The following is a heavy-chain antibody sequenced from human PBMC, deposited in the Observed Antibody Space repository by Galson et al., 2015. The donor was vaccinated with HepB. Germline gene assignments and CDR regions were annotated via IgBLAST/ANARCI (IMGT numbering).Heavy chain of an antibody. CDR1: GYTFTNYG. CDR3: ARDRYDFWSGYYLDV. CDR2: VSPYNLNT. Sequence: SVKVSCKASGYTFTNYGISWVRQAPGQGLQWLGWVSPYNLNTKYAQNLQGRVTMTTDTSTSTAYMELRSLRSDDTAVYYCARDRYDFWSGYYLDVWGQGTTVTASS. J-gene: IGHJ6*02. V-gene: IGHV1-18*01. D-gene: IGHD3-3*01.